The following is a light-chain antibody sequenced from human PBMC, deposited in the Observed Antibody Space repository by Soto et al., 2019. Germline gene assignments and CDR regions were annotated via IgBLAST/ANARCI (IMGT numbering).Light chain of an antibody. CDR1: NRDVGSYNL. CDR2: EVR. J-gene: IGLJ2*01. CDR3: SSYAGSNNLVV. V-gene: IGLV2-8*01. Sequence: QSALTQPASVSGSPGQSITIACTGTNRDVGSYNLVSWYQQRPGEAPKLIISEVRKRPSWVPDRFSGSKSGNTASLTVSGLQPEDEADYYCSSYAGSNNLVVFGGGTKLTVL.